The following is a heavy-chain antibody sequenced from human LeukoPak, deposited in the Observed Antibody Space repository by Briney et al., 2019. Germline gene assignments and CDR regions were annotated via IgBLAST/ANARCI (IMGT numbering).Heavy chain of an antibody. V-gene: IGHV3-33*01. CDR3: ARDSTYGSGNFDY. CDR1: GFTFITYG. Sequence: PGGSLRLSCAASGFTFITYGMHWVRQAPGKGLEWVAVIWFDGGNKYYADSVKGRFTTSRDNSKNTLYLQMNSLRAEDTAVYYCARDSTYGSGNFDYWGQGTLVTVSS. D-gene: IGHD3-10*01. J-gene: IGHJ4*02. CDR2: IWFDGGNK.